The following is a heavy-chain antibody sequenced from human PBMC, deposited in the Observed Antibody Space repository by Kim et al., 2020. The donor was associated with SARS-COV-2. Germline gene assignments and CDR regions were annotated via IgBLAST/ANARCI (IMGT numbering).Heavy chain of an antibody. Sequence: GGSLRLSCAGSGFTFSNAWMSWVRQAPGKGLEWVGRIKSKTGGGTTDYAAPVKCRFTIARDDSKNTLYLQMNSLKTEDTAVYYCTTIPGAARQVNWGQGTLVTVSS. CDR3: TTIPGAARQVN. CDR2: IKSKTGGGTT. CDR1: GFTFSNAW. D-gene: IGHD6-13*01. J-gene: IGHJ4*02. V-gene: IGHV3-15*01.